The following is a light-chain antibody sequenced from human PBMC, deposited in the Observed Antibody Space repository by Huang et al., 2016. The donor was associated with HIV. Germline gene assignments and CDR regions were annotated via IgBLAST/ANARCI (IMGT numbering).Light chain of an antibody. CDR3: LQDYHYPST. J-gene: IGKJ2*01. Sequence: AIQMTQSPSSLSASVGDSVTITCRASQGIRNDLAWYQQTPGRVPKLLIYAAFNLQKGVPARFSGSGSGTDFSLTISDLRPEDFATYYCLQDYHYPSTFGLGTKLELK. V-gene: IGKV1-6*01. CDR1: QGIRND. CDR2: AAF.